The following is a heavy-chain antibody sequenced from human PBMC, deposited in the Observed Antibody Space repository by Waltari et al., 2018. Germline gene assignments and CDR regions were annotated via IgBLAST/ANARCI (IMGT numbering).Heavy chain of an antibody. J-gene: IGHJ4*02. CDR2: IFYSGST. V-gene: IGHV4-30-4*08. CDR1: GGSISSDDYC. D-gene: IGHD2-15*01. Sequence: QVQLQESGPGLVKPSQTLSLTSTVSGGSISSDDYCWNWIRQPPGKGLEWIGYIFYSGSTYYNPSLKSRVTISVDTSKTQFSLKLSSVTAADTAVYYCARDSVVAGGGFDYWGQGTLVTVSS. CDR3: ARDSVVAGGGFDY.